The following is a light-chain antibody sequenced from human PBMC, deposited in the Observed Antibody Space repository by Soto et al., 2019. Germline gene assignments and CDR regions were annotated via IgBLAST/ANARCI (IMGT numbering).Light chain of an antibody. V-gene: IGKV3-20*01. CDR2: GAS. J-gene: IGKJ1*01. CDR1: QNIGTY. CDR3: QQYGTSPRWT. Sequence: IVLKQSPGTLFLSQGERATLSCRASQNIGTYLAWYQQKPGQAPSLLIFGASTRANGVPDRFSGSGSRTDFTLTISRLDPEDFAVYYCQQYGTSPRWTFGQRTMVDI.